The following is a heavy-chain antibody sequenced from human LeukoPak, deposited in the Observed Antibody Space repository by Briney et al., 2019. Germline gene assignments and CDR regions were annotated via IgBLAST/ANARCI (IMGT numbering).Heavy chain of an antibody. Sequence: SETLSLTCGVFGVSFSGYYWSWLRQAPGKGPEWIGEISHTGRTAYNPSLKSRVTISLDTSKNQFSLKLTFVSAADTAVYYCRRTSPGIPLDFWGQGTLVTVSS. V-gene: IGHV4-34*01. CDR3: RRTSPGIPLDF. D-gene: IGHD1-26*01. CDR2: ISHTGRT. J-gene: IGHJ4*02. CDR1: GVSFSGYY.